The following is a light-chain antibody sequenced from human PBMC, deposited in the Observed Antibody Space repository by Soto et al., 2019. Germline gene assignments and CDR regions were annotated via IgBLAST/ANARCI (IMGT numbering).Light chain of an antibody. CDR3: MQGTHWPLT. Sequence: DFVMTQSPLSLPVTNGQPASISCRSSQSLVYADGNTYLQWFQQRPGQSPRRLIYKISNRDSGVPDRFSGSGSGTDFTLQISRVEAEDVGVYYCMQGTHWPLTFGQGTRLEIK. V-gene: IGKV2-30*01. J-gene: IGKJ5*01. CDR1: QSLVYADGNTY. CDR2: KIS.